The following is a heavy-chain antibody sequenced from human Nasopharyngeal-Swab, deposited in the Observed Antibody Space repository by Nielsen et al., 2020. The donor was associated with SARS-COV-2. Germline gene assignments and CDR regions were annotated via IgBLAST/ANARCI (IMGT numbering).Heavy chain of an antibody. CDR3: ASSSGWSQVGVY. J-gene: IGHJ4*02. CDR2: IYYSGST. Sequence: SETLSLTCTVSGGSISSYYWSWIRQPPGKGLEWIGYIYYSGSTYYNPSLKSRVTISVDTSKNQFSLKLSSVTAADTAVYYCASSSGWSQVGVYWGQGTLVTVSS. V-gene: IGHV4-59*12. CDR1: GGSISSYY. D-gene: IGHD6-19*01.